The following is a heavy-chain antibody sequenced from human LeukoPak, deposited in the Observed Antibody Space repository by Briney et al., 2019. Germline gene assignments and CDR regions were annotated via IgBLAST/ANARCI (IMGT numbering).Heavy chain of an antibody. J-gene: IGHJ4*02. Sequence: GRSLRLSCAASGFTFSSYAMHWVRQAPGKGLEWVAVISYDGSNKYYADSVKGRFTISRDNSKNTLYLQVNSLRAEDTAVYYCARDMSDYAGHGQSGPFDYWGQGTLVTVSS. CDR1: GFTFSSYA. V-gene: IGHV3-30*01. D-gene: IGHD3-16*01. CDR3: ARDMSDYAGHGQSGPFDY. CDR2: ISYDGSNK.